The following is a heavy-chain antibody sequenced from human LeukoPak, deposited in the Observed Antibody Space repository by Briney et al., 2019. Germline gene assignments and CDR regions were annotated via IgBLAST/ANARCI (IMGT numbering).Heavy chain of an antibody. CDR3: ARVAFGLYVMDV. Sequence: PGGSLRPSCAASGFTFSTYSMTWVRQAPGKGLEWVSSISSDSNHRFYADSLKGRFTISRDNAKNSLYLQLISLRAEDTAVYYCARVAFGLYVMDVWGQGTTVTVSS. J-gene: IGHJ6*02. CDR1: GFTFSTYS. D-gene: IGHD3/OR15-3a*01. CDR2: ISSDSNHR. V-gene: IGHV3-21*01.